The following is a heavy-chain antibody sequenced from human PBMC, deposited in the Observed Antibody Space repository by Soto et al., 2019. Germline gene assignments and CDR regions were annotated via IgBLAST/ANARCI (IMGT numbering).Heavy chain of an antibody. J-gene: IGHJ4*02. CDR1: IFPLSSYD. D-gene: IGHD3-3*01. CDR2: ISYDGSNK. Sequence: GRLRPACAAPIFPLSSYDMHWVRQAPAKGLEWVAVISYDGSNKYYADSVKGRFTISRDNSKTTLYLQMNSLREEYKAVYYCARVKGSDYDFEYWGQGTLVTVSS. CDR3: ARVKGSDYDFEY. V-gene: IGHV3-30-3*01.